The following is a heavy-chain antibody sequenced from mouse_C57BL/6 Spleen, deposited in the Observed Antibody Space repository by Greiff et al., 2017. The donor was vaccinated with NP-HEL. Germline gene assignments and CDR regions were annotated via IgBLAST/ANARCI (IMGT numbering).Heavy chain of an antibody. CDR3: TTLYGSRFTGFAY. J-gene: IGHJ3*01. D-gene: IGHD1-1*01. Sequence: EVQLQQSGAELVRPGASVKLSCTASGFNIKDYYMHWVKQRPEQGLEWIGRIDPEDGDTEYAPKFQGQATMTADTASNTAYLQLSSLTSEDTAVYYCTTLYGSRFTGFAYWGQGTLVTVSA. CDR1: GFNIKDYY. CDR2: IDPEDGDT. V-gene: IGHV14-1*01.